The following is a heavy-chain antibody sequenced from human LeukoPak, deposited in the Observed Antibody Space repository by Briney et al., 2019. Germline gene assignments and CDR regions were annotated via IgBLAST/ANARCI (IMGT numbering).Heavy chain of an antibody. Sequence: SETLSLTCTVSGGSISSYYWSWIRQPPGKGLEWIGYIYYSGTTNYNPYLKSRVTISVDTSKNQFSLKLSSVTAADTAVYYCAGGGYDFWSGYLYHYFDYWGQGTLVTVSS. V-gene: IGHV4-59*12. CDR2: IYYSGTT. CDR1: GGSISSYY. J-gene: IGHJ4*02. CDR3: AGGGYDFWSGYLYHYFDY. D-gene: IGHD3-3*01.